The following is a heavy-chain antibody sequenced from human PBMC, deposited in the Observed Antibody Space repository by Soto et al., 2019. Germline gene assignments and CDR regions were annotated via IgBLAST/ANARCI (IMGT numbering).Heavy chain of an antibody. CDR1: GFTFSSYA. D-gene: IGHD3-10*01. CDR2: ISGSGGST. V-gene: IGHV3-23*01. J-gene: IGHJ5*02. Sequence: PGGSLRLSCAASGFTFSSYAMSWIRQAPGKGLEWVSAISGSGGSTYYADSVKGRFTISRDNSKNTLYLQMNSLRAEDTAVYYCAKGGSGSYYSSRNWFDPWGQGTLVTVSS. CDR3: AKGGSGSYYSSRNWFDP.